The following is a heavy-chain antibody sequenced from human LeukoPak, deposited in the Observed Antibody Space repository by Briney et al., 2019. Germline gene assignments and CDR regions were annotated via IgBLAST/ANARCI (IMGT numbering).Heavy chain of an antibody. J-gene: IGHJ4*02. Sequence: GGSLRLSCAASGFTFSNAWMSGVRQAPGKGLEWVGRIKSKTDGGTTDYAAPVKGRSTISRDDSKNTLYLQMNSLKTEDTAVYYCTTVTYYYGSGSYYFDYWGQGTLVTVSS. V-gene: IGHV3-15*01. CDR1: GFTFSNAW. D-gene: IGHD3-10*01. CDR3: TTVTYYYGSGSYYFDY. CDR2: IKSKTDGGTT.